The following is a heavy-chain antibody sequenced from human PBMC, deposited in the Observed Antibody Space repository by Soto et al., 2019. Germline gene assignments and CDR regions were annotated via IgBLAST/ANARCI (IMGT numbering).Heavy chain of an antibody. CDR3: ARGLAVAGDWGYYYYYGMDV. J-gene: IGHJ6*02. D-gene: IGHD6-19*01. CDR1: GDSVSSNSAA. Sequence: SETLALTFAISGDSVSSNSAAWNWIRQSPSRGLEWLGRTYYRSKWYNDYAVSVKSRITINPDTSKNQFSLQLNSVTPEDTAVYYCARGLAVAGDWGYYYYYGMDVWGQGTTVTVSS. CDR2: TYYRSKWYN. V-gene: IGHV6-1*01.